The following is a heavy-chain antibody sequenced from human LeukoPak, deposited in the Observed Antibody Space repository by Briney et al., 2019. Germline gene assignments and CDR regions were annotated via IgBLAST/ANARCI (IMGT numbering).Heavy chain of an antibody. CDR2: MNPDNGNT. J-gene: IGHJ4*02. V-gene: IGHV1-8*01. CDR3: ARGPRESSSSDY. D-gene: IGHD6-13*01. Sequence: SVNVSCTTSGYRSTNFDINWVRQAPGQGLEWMGWMNPDNGNTGYAQKFQGRVSMSGDPSITTAFMVLSSLRSDDTAVYFWARGPRESSSSDYWGQGTLVTVSS. CDR1: GYRSTNFD.